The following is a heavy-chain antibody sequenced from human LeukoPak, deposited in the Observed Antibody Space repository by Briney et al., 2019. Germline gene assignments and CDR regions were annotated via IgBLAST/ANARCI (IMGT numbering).Heavy chain of an antibody. CDR2: IYYDGSNI. V-gene: IGHV3-33*01. D-gene: IGHD1-1*01. Sequence: GGSLRLSCAASEFTFTTYGMHWVRQARDKGLEWVAFIYYDGSNIYYADYVKGRFTNSRDISKNTLYLQMDSLRAEDTAIYYCARDWKTNSFDYWGQGTLVTVSS. J-gene: IGHJ4*02. CDR1: EFTFTTYG. CDR3: ARDWKTNSFDY.